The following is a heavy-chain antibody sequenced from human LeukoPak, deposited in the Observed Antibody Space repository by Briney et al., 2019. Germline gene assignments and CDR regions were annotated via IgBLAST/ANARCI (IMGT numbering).Heavy chain of an antibody. CDR1: GGSISSYY. J-gene: IGHJ4*02. V-gene: IGHV4-59*08. CDR2: IYYSGST. D-gene: IGHD3-9*01. CDR3: ARGGFDILTGGYYSYY. Sequence: PSETLSLTCTVSGGSISSYYWSWIRQPPGKGLEWIGYIYYSGSTNYNPSLKSRVTISVDTSKNQFSLKLSSVTAADTAVYYCARGGFDILTGGYYSYYWGQGTLVTVSS.